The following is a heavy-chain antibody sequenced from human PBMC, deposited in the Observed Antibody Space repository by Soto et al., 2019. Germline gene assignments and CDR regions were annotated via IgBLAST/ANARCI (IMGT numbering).Heavy chain of an antibody. V-gene: IGHV4-59*01. CDR2: IYYSGST. Sequence: SETLSLTCTFSGGSISSYYSSWIRQPPEKGLGWIGYIYYSGSTNYNPSLKSRVTISADTSKNQFSLKLSSVTAADTAVYYCARGLAYYYGSGSYYNYYYYYMDVWGKGTTVTVS. CDR1: GGSISSYY. J-gene: IGHJ6*03. CDR3: ARGLAYYYGSGSYYNYYYYYMDV. D-gene: IGHD3-10*01.